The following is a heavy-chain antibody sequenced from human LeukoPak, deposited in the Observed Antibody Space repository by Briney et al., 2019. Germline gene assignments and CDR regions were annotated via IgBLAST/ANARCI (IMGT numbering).Heavy chain of an antibody. J-gene: IGHJ4*02. D-gene: IGHD3-9*01. Sequence: SETLSLTCTVSGGSISSYYWSWIRQPPGKGLEWIGSIYYSGSTYYNPSLKSRVTISVDTSKNQFSLKLSSVTAADTAVYYCARMYYDILTGVNWGQGTLVTVSS. CDR3: ARMYYDILTGVN. V-gene: IGHV4-39*01. CDR2: IYYSGST. CDR1: GGSISSYY.